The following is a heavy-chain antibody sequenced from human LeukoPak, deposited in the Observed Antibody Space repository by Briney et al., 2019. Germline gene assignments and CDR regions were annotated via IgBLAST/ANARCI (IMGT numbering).Heavy chain of an antibody. D-gene: IGHD6-13*01. Sequence: SETLALTCTVSGGSISSYYWSWIRQPAGKGLEWIGRIYTSGSTNYNPSLKSRVTISVDKSKNQFSLKLSSVTAADTAVYYCAREDLAAAGFDYWGQGTLVTVSS. CDR3: AREDLAAAGFDY. V-gene: IGHV4-4*07. J-gene: IGHJ4*02. CDR1: GGSISSYY. CDR2: IYTSGST.